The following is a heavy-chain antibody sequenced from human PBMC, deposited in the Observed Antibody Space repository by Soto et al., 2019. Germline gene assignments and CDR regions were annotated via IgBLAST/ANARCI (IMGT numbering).Heavy chain of an antibody. J-gene: IGHJ5*02. D-gene: IGHD3-10*01. Sequence: QLQLQESGPGLVKPSETLSLTCTVSGGSISSSSYYWGWIRQPPGKVLEWIGSIYYSGSSYYNPSLKSRATISVDTSKNRFSLTLSSVTAADKAVYYCARPVAGSGSSNRFDPSGQGTLVTVSS. V-gene: IGHV4-39*01. CDR3: ARPVAGSGSSNRFDP. CDR1: GGSISSSSYY. CDR2: IYYSGSS.